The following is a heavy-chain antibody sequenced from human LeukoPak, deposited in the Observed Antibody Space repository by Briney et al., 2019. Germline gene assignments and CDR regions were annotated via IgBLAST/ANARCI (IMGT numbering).Heavy chain of an antibody. Sequence: ASVKVSCKASGGTFSSYAISWVRQAPGQGLEWMGGFDPEDGETIYAQKFQGRVTMTEDTSTDTAYMELSSLRSEDTAVYYCATARRSSGLDFDYWGQGTLVTVSS. CDR2: FDPEDGET. V-gene: IGHV1-24*01. CDR3: ATARRSSGLDFDY. CDR1: GGTFSSYA. D-gene: IGHD6-19*01. J-gene: IGHJ4*02.